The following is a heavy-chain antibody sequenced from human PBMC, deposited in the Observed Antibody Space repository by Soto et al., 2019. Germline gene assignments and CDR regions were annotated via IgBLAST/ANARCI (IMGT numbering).Heavy chain of an antibody. CDR1: GYSFTTYW. Sequence: EVQLVQSGAEVKKPGESLKISCKSSGYSFTTYWIAWVRQMPGKGLEWMGIIYPGDSDTRYSPSFQGQVTISADKSISTAYLQWSSLKAADTAMYYCARHGRVGATQSSFDFWGQGTLVTVSS. V-gene: IGHV5-51*01. J-gene: IGHJ4*02. CDR2: IYPGDSDT. CDR3: ARHGRVGATQSSFDF. D-gene: IGHD1-26*01.